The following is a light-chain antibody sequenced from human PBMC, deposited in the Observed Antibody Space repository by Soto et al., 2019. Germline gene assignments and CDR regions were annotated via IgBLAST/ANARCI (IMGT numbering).Light chain of an antibody. CDR2: AAS. Sequence: DIEMTQSPSSVSASVGDTVTITCRASRDVRDWLAWYQQRPGTAPKVLIYAASTLQSGVPSRFRGSGSGTRFTLTISSLQPEDFATYYCQQANSFPLTFGGGTKVEIK. J-gene: IGKJ4*02. V-gene: IGKV1-12*01. CDR1: RDVRDW. CDR3: QQANSFPLT.